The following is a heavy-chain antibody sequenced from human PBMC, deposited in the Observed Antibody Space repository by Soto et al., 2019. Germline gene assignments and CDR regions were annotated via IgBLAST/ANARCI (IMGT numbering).Heavy chain of an antibody. CDR3: AGGGYTYGYGLDY. D-gene: IGHD5-18*01. V-gene: IGHV1-2*04. CDR2: INPNSGDT. J-gene: IGHJ4*02. CDR1: GYTFTAYY. Sequence: QVQLVHSGAEVTKLGASVKVSCKASGYTFTAYYIHWVRQAPGQGLEWVGRINPNSGDTNYAQRLQGWVTLTGNTSVSTAYMDLTRLGSDDTAVYYCAGGGYTYGYGLDYWGQGTLVTVSS.